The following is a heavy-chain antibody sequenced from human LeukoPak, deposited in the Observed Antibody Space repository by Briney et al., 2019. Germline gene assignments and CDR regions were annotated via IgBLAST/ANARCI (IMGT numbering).Heavy chain of an antibody. D-gene: IGHD1-26*01. CDR3: ARALPRIVGATLPLGRFDP. CDR2: INPNSGGT. Sequence: ASVKVSCKASGYTFTDYYMHWVRQAPGQGLEWMGWINPNSGGTNYAQKFQGRVTMTRDTSISTAYMELSRLRSDDTAVYYCARALPRIVGATLPLGRFDPWGQGTLVTVSS. CDR1: GYTFTDYY. J-gene: IGHJ5*02. V-gene: IGHV1-2*02.